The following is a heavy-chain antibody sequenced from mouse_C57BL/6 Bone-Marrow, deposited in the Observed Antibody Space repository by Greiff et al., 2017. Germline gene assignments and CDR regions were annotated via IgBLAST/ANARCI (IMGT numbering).Heavy chain of an antibody. CDR2: ISSGGDYI. CDR3: TRASNWALNFDY. J-gene: IGHJ2*01. D-gene: IGHD4-1*01. Sequence: DVHLVESGAGLVKPGGSLKLSCAASGFTFSSYAMSWVRQTPEKRLEWVAYISSGGDYIYYADTVKGRFTISRDNARNTLYLQMSSLKSEDTAMYYCTRASNWALNFDYWGQGTTLTVSS. CDR1: GFTFSSYA. V-gene: IGHV5-9-1*02.